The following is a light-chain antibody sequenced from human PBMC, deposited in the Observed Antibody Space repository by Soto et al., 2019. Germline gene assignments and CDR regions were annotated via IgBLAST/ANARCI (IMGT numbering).Light chain of an antibody. CDR1: SSDFGSYDY. CDR3: QCH. J-gene: IGLJ2*01. V-gene: IGLV2-11*01. CDR2: NVN. Sequence: QSALIQPPSVSGSPGQSVTIPCTGTSSDFGSYDYVSWYQQHPGTVPKTMIYNVNSQPSGVPDRFSGSKSGNTASVTISGLQAEDEADYYMQCHFGGGTKLTVL.